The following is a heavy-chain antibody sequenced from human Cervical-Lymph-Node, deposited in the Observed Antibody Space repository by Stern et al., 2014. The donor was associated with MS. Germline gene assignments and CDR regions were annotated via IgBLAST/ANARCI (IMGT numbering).Heavy chain of an antibody. CDR2: ITWDSVTI. CDR3: AKGSSGSYIRGRLGYLES. V-gene: IGHV3-9*01. D-gene: IGHD1-26*01. CDR1: GFNFDDYA. Sequence: QLVESGGGLVQPGGAPGISCDASGFNFDDYAMHWIRQAPGKGLEWVSRITWDSVTIHYADSVKGRFTISRGTAKIFLQMNSLRPDDTAFYYCAKGSSGSYIRGRLGYLESWGQGTLVTVSS. J-gene: IGHJ4*02.